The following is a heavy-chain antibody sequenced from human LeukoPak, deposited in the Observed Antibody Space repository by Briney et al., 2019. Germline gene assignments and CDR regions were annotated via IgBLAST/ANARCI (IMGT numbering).Heavy chain of an antibody. Sequence: PGGSLRLSCAGSGFTFSSYAMSWVRQAPGKGLEWVSSISGSGSGGNTYYAESVKGRFTISRDISKNTLSLQMNSLRAQDTAVYYCVKAGGSSTSLSLDSWGQGTLVTVSS. J-gene: IGHJ4*02. CDR1: GFTFSSYA. CDR2: ISGSGSGGNT. V-gene: IGHV3-23*01. D-gene: IGHD2-2*01. CDR3: VKAGGSSTSLSLDS.